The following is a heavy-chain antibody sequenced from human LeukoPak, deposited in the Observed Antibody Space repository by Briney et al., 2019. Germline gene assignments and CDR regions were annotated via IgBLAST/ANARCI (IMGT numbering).Heavy chain of an antibody. CDR2: ISAYNGNT. D-gene: IGHD3-10*01. Sequence: ASVKVSCKASGYTFTSYGISWVRQAPGQGLEWMGWISAYNGNTNYAQKLQGRVTMTTDTSTSTAYMELRSLRSEDTAVYYCARDALSGFGELSPFDYWGQGTLVTVSS. CDR3: ARDALSGFGELSPFDY. V-gene: IGHV1-18*01. J-gene: IGHJ4*02. CDR1: GYTFTSYG.